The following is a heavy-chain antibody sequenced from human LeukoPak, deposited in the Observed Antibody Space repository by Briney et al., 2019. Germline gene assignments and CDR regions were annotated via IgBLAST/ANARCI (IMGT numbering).Heavy chain of an antibody. CDR1: GYTFTGYY. CDR2: INPNSGGT. D-gene: IGHD3-10*01. J-gene: IGHJ6*02. Sequence: ASVKVSCKASGYTFTGYYMHWVRQAPGQGLEWMGWINPNSGGTNYAQKFQGRVTMTRDTPISTAYMELSRLRSDDTAVYYCARGMVRGVHAMDVWGQGTTVTVSS. CDR3: ARGMVRGVHAMDV. V-gene: IGHV1-2*02.